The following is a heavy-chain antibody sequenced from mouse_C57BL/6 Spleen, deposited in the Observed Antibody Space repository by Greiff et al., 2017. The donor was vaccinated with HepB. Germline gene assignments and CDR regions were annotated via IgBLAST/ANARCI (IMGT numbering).Heavy chain of an antibody. J-gene: IGHJ4*01. CDR1: GYTFTSYW. CDR3: AREGLYLMDY. D-gene: IGHD3-3*01. CDR2: IHPNSGST. V-gene: IGHV1-64*01. Sequence: QVQLQQPGAELVKPGASVKLSCKASGYTFTSYWMHWVKQRPGQGLEWIGMIHPNSGSTNYNEKFKSKATLTVDNSSSTAYMQLSSLTSEDSAVYYCAREGLYLMDYWGQGTSVTVSS.